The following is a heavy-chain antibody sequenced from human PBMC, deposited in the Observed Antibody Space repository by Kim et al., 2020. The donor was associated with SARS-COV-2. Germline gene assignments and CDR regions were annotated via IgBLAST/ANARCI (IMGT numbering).Heavy chain of an antibody. CDR2: IYYLGST. CDR1: GGSISSSY. V-gene: IGHV4-59*01. Sequence: SETLSLTCTVSGGSISSSYWNWIRQPPGKGLEWFGYIYYLGSTNYNPSLKSRVTISVDTSKNQFSLKLSSVTAADTAVYYCARSPLWLPFDYWGQGTLVTVSS. D-gene: IGHD3-10*01. CDR3: ARSPLWLPFDY. J-gene: IGHJ4*02.